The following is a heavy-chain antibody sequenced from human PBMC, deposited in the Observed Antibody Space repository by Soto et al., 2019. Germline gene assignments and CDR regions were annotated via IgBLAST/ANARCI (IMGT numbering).Heavy chain of an antibody. Sequence: QITLKESGPTLVRPTQTLTLTCTFSGFSLSAGGVGVGWIRQPPGKALEWLALIYWDDDKRYSPSLKNRLTITKDPSKNQVVLTMTNVDPVDTATYYCAHRAATTYSYYFDYWGQGTLITVSS. J-gene: IGHJ4*02. D-gene: IGHD1-1*01. CDR3: AHRAATTYSYYFDY. CDR2: IYWDDDK. V-gene: IGHV2-5*02. CDR1: GFSLSAGGVG.